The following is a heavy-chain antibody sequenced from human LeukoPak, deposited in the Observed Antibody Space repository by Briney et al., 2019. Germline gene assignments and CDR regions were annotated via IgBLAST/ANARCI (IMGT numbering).Heavy chain of an antibody. D-gene: IGHD3-10*01. J-gene: IGHJ5*02. Sequence: PGGSLRLSCAASGFTFSSYAMSWVRQAPGKGLEWVSAISGSGGSTYYADSVKGRFTISRDNSKNTLYLQMNSLRAEDTAVYYCAKAFYYGSGSYWFDPWGQGTLVTVPS. CDR2: ISGSGGST. CDR3: AKAFYYGSGSYWFDP. CDR1: GFTFSSYA. V-gene: IGHV3-23*01.